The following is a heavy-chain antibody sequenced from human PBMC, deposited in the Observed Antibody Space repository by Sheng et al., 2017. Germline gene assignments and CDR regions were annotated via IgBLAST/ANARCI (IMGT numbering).Heavy chain of an antibody. V-gene: IGHV1-69*09. D-gene: IGHD6-13*01. CDR1: RFTFRSYV. CDR3: ARDLRGMSNHFDN. Sequence: VQLLESGGDLVQPGGSLRLSCEASRFTFRSYVIAWVRQAPGQRLEWMGRIVVTLQKTHYAEKFQGRVAISADEGTNTAYMELISLTSDDTAVYYCARDLRGMSNHFDNWGQGTLVTVSS. CDR2: IVVTLQKT. J-gene: IGHJ4*02.